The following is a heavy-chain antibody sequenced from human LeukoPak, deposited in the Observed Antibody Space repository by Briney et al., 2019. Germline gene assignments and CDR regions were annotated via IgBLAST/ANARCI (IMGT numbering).Heavy chain of an antibody. CDR2: ISGSGGST. J-gene: IGHJ5*02. V-gene: IGHV3-23*01. Sequence: PGGSLRLSCAATGFTFSSYAMSWVRQAPGKGLEWVSAISGSGGSTYYADSVKGRFTNSRDNSKNTLYLQMNSLRAEDTAVYYCAKHTGYCSSTSCQGNWFDPWGQGTLVTVSS. CDR3: AKHTGYCSSTSCQGNWFDP. CDR1: GFTFSSYA. D-gene: IGHD2-2*01.